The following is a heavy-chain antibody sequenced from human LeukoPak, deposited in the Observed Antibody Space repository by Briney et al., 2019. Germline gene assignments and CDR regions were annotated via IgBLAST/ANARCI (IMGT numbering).Heavy chain of an antibody. CDR2: INSDGSST. J-gene: IGHJ1*01. V-gene: IGHV3-74*01. Sequence: GGSLRLSCAASGFTFSSYWMHWVRQAPGKGLVWVSRINSDGSSTNYADSVKGRFTISRDNAKNTLYLQMNSLRAEDTAVYYCARVPITLAGTKDAKYFQHWGQGTLVTVSS. CDR1: GFTFSSYW. CDR3: ARVPITLAGTKDAKYFQH. D-gene: IGHD6-19*01.